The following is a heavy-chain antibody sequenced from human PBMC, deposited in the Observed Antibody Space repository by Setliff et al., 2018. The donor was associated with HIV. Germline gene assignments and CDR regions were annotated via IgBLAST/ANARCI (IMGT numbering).Heavy chain of an antibody. CDR2: IHYSGSS. D-gene: IGHD3-3*01. Sequence: SETLSLTCTLYGGSLTNYYWTWIRQPPGRGLEWIGYIHYSGSSNYTPSLKSRVSISLDTSKKQVSLKLNSVTAADTAVYYCARGLSIFGVATPGFYSFMDVWGKGTTVTVS. CDR3: ARGLSIFGVATPGFYSFMDV. J-gene: IGHJ6*03. V-gene: IGHV4-59*01. CDR1: GGSLTNYY.